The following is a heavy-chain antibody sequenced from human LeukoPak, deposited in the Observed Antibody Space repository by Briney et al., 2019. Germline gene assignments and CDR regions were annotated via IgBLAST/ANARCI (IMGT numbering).Heavy chain of an antibody. CDR2: INPNSGGT. CDR1: GYTFTGYY. V-gene: IGHV1-2*02. J-gene: IGHJ4*02. D-gene: IGHD3-16*01. Sequence: GASVKVSCKASGYTFTGYYMHWVRQAPGQGLEWMGWINPNSGGTNYAQKFQGRVTMTRDTSISTAYMELSRLRSDDTAVYYCARGRVGDRIWLRTFDYWGQGTLVTVSS. CDR3: ARGRVGDRIWLRTFDY.